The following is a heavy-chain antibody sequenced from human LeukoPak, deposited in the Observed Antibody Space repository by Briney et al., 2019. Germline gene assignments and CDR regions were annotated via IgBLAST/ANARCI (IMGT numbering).Heavy chain of an antibody. CDR1: GYTFIGYY. CDR3: VRDSMVSADY. J-gene: IGHJ4*02. D-gene: IGHD3-10*01. CDR2: MNPKNGGT. Sequence: ASVKVSCKASGYTFIGYYVHWVRQGPGQGLEWMGRMNPKNGGTIYEQKFQGRVTMTRDTTITTAYIDLSSLRSDDTAVYYCVRDSMVSADYWGQGTLVTVSS. V-gene: IGHV1-2*06.